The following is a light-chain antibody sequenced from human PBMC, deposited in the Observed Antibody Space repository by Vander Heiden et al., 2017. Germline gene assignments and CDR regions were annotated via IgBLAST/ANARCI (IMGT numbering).Light chain of an antibody. CDR3: AAWDDSLNGWV. CDR1: SSNIGSNT. Sequence: QSVLTQPPSASGTPGQRVPVSCSGSSSNIGSNTVNWYQQLPGTAPKVLIYSNNQRPSGVPDRFSGSKSGTSASLAISGLQSEDEADYYCAAWDDSLNGWVFGGGTKLTVL. V-gene: IGLV1-44*01. CDR2: SNN. J-gene: IGLJ3*02.